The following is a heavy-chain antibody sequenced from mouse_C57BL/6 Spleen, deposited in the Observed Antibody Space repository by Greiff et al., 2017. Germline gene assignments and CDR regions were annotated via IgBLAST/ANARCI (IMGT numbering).Heavy chain of an antibody. CDR2: IDPNSGGT. Sequence: QVQLQQPGAELVKPGASVKLSCKASGYTFTSYWMHWVKQRPGRGLEWIGRIDPNSGGTKYNEKFKSKATLTVDKPSSTAYMQLSSLTSEDSAFYYCARPYSNYLYYAMDYWGQGTSVTVSS. V-gene: IGHV1-72*01. J-gene: IGHJ4*01. CDR1: GYTFTSYW. D-gene: IGHD2-5*01. CDR3: ARPYSNYLYYAMDY.